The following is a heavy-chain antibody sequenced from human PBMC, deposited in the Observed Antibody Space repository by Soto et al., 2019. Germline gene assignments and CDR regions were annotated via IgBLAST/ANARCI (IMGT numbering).Heavy chain of an antibody. CDR3: ARDLTTTVNFYYYYYGMDV. Sequence: GGSLRLSCAASGFTFSSYAMHWVRQAPGKGLEWVAVISYDGSNKYYADSVKGRFTISRDNSKNTLYLQMNSLRAEDTAVYYCARDLTTTVNFYYYYYGMDVWGQGTTVTVSS. CDR1: GFTFSSYA. D-gene: IGHD4-17*01. V-gene: IGHV3-30-3*01. CDR2: ISYDGSNK. J-gene: IGHJ6*02.